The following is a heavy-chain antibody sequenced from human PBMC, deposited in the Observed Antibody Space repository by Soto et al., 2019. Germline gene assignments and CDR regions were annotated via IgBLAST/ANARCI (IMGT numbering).Heavy chain of an antibody. D-gene: IGHD3-16*02. CDR1: GFTFSSYA. Sequence: PGGSLRLSCAASGFTFSSYAMSWVRQAPGKGLERVSAISGSGGSTYYADSVKGRFTISRDNSKNTLYLQMNSLRAEDTAVYYCAKAGDYDYVWGSYRLPYYFDYWGQGTLVTVSS. CDR2: ISGSGGST. V-gene: IGHV3-23*01. J-gene: IGHJ4*02. CDR3: AKAGDYDYVWGSYRLPYYFDY.